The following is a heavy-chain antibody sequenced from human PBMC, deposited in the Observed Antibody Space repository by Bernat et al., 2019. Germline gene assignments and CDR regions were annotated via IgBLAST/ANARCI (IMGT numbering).Heavy chain of an antibody. Sequence: EVQLVESGGGLVQPGGSLRLSCAASGFTFSSYSMNWVRQAPGKGLGWVSYISSSSRTKYYADSVKGRFTITRDNAKNSLYLQMNSLRAGDTAVYYYERDYHISGYYRVAFDIWGQGTMVTVSS. J-gene: IGHJ3*02. CDR3: ERDYHISGYYRVAFDI. V-gene: IGHV3-48*01. CDR1: GFTFSSYS. CDR2: ISSSSRTK. D-gene: IGHD3-22*01.